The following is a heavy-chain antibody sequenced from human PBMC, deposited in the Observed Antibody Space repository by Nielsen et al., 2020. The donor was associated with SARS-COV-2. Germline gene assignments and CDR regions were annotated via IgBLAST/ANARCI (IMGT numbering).Heavy chain of an antibody. D-gene: IGHD2-2*01. CDR2: ISAYNGNT. CDR1: GYSFSNYG. CDR3: ARWGYCSSASCYLYYHYYGMDV. Sequence: SVKVSCMPSGYSFSNYGVSWVRQAPGPGLEWMGWISAYNGNTNYAQKLQGRVTMATDTSTSTAYMELMSLRSDDTAVYYCARWGYCSSASCYLYYHYYGMDVWGQGTTVTVSS. J-gene: IGHJ6*02. V-gene: IGHV1-18*01.